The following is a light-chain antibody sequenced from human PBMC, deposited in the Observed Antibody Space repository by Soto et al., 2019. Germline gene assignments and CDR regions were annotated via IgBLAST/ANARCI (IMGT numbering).Light chain of an antibody. J-gene: IGKJ5*01. V-gene: IGKV3D-20*02. CDR3: QQRTNWGT. Sequence: IVLTQSPGTLSLSPGERATLSCRASQSVSNNYLAWYQQKPGQAPRLLIYGASNRATGIPDRFSGSGSGTDFTLTISRLEPEDFAVYYCQQRTNWGTFGQGARLEI. CDR1: QSVSNNY. CDR2: GAS.